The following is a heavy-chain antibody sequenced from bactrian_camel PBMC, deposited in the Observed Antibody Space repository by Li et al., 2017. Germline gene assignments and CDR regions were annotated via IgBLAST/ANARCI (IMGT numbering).Heavy chain of an antibody. CDR3: VRDALWLARYYSTNDWAY. J-gene: IGHJ4*01. D-gene: IGHD4*01. CDR1: GFTFSSYW. V-gene: IGHV3S1*01. CDR2: ISASGGTT. Sequence: VQLVESGGGLVQPGGSLTLSCAASGFTFSSYWMYWVRQAPGKGLEWVSAISASGGTTIYADSVKGRFTISRDNAKNTVYLQMNSLKPEDTAVHYCVRDALWLARYYSTNDWAYWGQGTQVTVS.